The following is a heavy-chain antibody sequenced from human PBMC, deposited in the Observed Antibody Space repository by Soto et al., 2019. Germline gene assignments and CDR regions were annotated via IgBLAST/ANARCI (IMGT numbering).Heavy chain of an antibody. Sequence: SVKVSCKASGGTFSSYGIDWVRQAPGQGLEWKGGIIPIFGRANYAQEIQGRVTISADESTSTAYMELRSLRSEDTAVYYCATELHHDSGGSYYFYWGHGTPVTV. CDR2: IIPIFGRA. D-gene: IGHD3-22*01. V-gene: IGHV1-69*13. CDR3: ATELHHDSGGSYYFY. J-gene: IGHJ4*01. CDR1: GGTFSSYG.